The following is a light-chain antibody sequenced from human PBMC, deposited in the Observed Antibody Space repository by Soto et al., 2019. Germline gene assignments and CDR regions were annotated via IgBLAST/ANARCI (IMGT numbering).Light chain of an antibody. CDR2: GAS. CDR1: QSVRSK. V-gene: IGKV3-15*01. CDR3: QQYSNWPPIT. Sequence: EIVMTQSPATLSVSPGERATLSCRASQSVRSKLAWYQQKPGQAPRLLIYGASTRATGIPARFSGSGSGTEYTLTISSLQSEDFAVYYCQQYSNWPPITFGQGTRLEIK. J-gene: IGKJ5*01.